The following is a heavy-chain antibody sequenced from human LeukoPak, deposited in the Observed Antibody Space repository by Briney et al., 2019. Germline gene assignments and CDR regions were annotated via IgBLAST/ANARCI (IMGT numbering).Heavy chain of an antibody. CDR1: GYTFTTYD. CDR3: ARGPNKSDGGNSGSAWFDP. D-gene: IGHD4-23*01. Sequence: ASGKVSCKASGYTFTTYDINWVRQATGQGLEWMGWMNPNSGNTGYAQKFQGRVTMTRNTSISTAYMELSSLRSEDTAVYYCARGPNKSDGGNSGSAWFDPWGQGTLVTVSS. J-gene: IGHJ5*02. V-gene: IGHV1-8*01. CDR2: MNPNSGNT.